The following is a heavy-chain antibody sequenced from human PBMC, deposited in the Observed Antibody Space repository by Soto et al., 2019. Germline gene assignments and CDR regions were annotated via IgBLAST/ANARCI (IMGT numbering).Heavy chain of an antibody. D-gene: IGHD3-22*01. CDR3: ARTYYFDSSFDY. V-gene: IGHV4-59*01. CDR2: IYYSGST. J-gene: IGHJ4*02. CDR1: GGSISSYY. Sequence: PSETLSLTCTVSGGSISSYYWSWIRQPPGKGLEWIGNIYYSGSTNYNPSLKSRVTISVDTSKNQFSLKLSSVTAADTAVYYCARTYYFDSSFDYWGQGTLVTVSS.